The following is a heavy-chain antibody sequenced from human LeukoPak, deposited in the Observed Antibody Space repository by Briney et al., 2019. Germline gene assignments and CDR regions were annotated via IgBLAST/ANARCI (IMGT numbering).Heavy chain of an antibody. J-gene: IGHJ4*02. D-gene: IGHD1-26*01. CDR1: GFTFSSYA. Sequence: GGSLRLSCAASGFTFSSYAMSWVRQAPGKGLEWFSAISGSGGSTYYADSVKGRFTISRDNSKNTLYLQMNSLRAEDTAVYYCAKDRSWEGYYFDYWGQGTLVTVSS. CDR3: AKDRSWEGYYFDY. V-gene: IGHV3-23*01. CDR2: ISGSGGST.